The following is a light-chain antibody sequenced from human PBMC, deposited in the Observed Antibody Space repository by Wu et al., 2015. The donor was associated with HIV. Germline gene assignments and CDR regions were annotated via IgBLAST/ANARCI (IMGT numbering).Light chain of an antibody. CDR2: GAS. Sequence: EIVMTQSPATLSVSPGERATLSCRASQSVSSNLAWYQQKPGQAPRLLIYGASTRATGIPARFSGSGSGTDFTLTISSLEPEDFALYYRQQRSNWPWTFGQGTKVEFK. J-gene: IGKJ1*01. CDR1: QSVSSN. V-gene: IGKV3-11*01. CDR3: QQRSNWPWT.